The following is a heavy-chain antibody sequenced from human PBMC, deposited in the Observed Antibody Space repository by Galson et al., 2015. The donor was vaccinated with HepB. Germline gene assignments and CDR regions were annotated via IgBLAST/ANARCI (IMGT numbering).Heavy chain of an antibody. CDR2: ISYDGSNK. J-gene: IGHJ4*02. Sequence: SLRLSCAASGFTFSSYAMHWVRQAPGKGLEWVAVISYDGSNKYYADSVKGRFTISRDNSKNTLYLQMNSLRAEDTAVYYCARDSSTAGSGSYLPVDYWGQGTLVTVSS. CDR3: ARDSSTAGSGSYLPVDY. CDR1: GFTFSSYA. V-gene: IGHV3-30*04. D-gene: IGHD3-10*01.